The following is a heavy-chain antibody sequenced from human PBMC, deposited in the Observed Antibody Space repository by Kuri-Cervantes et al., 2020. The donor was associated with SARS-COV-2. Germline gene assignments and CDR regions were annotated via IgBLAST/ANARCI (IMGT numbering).Heavy chain of an antibody. J-gene: IGHJ4*02. CDR2: IKQDGSEK. V-gene: IGHV3-7*01. CDR1: GFTLSSYN. D-gene: IGHD6-13*01. CDR3: ARVGSSSWYFDY. Sequence: GGSLSLTCAASGFTLSSYNMNWVRQAPGKGLEWVANIKQDGSEKYYVDSVKGRFTISRDNAKNSLYLQMNSLRAEDTAVYYCARVGSSSWYFDYWGQGTLVTVSS.